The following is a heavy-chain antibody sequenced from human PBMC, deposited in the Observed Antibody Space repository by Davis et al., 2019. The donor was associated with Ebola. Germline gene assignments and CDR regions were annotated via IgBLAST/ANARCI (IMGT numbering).Heavy chain of an antibody. CDR3: ARGNYGDYIVLYYYNMDV. J-gene: IGHJ6*02. CDR2: IHYLGNT. D-gene: IGHD4-17*01. Sequence: SETLSLTCTVSGGSINSNKYFWSWIRQPPGKGLEWIGNIHYLGNTNYNPSLKSRVTMSVDTSKNQFSLKLSSVTAADTAVYYCARGNYGDYIVLYYYNMDVWGQGTTVTVSS. V-gene: IGHV4-61*01. CDR1: GGSINSNKYF.